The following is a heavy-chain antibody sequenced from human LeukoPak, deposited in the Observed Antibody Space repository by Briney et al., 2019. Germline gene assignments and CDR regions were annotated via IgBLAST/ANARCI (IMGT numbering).Heavy chain of an antibody. V-gene: IGHV1-18*01. J-gene: IGHJ5*02. CDR3: ARVLTSGRQQLVLYNWFDP. Sequence: ASVKVSCKASGYTFTSYGISWLRQAPGQGLEWMGWISAYNGNTNYAQKLQGRVTMTTDTSTSTAYMELRSLRSDDTAVYYCARVLTSGRQQLVLYNWFDPWGQGTLVTVSS. CDR1: GYTFTSYG. CDR2: ISAYNGNT. D-gene: IGHD6-13*01.